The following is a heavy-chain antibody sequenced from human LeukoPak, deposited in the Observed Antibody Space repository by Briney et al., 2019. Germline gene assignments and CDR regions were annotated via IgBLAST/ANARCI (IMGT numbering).Heavy chain of an antibody. V-gene: IGHV4-39*01. CDR3: ARKYCSGGDCCSNY. Sequence: PSETLSLTCTVSGGSISSSGYYWDWIRQPPGKGLEWIGSIYYGGSTYYNPSLKSRVTISVDTSKNQFSLKLSSVTAADTAMYYCARKYCSGGDCCSNYWGQGTLVTVSS. J-gene: IGHJ4*02. CDR2: IYYGGST. D-gene: IGHD2-15*01. CDR1: GGSISSSGYY.